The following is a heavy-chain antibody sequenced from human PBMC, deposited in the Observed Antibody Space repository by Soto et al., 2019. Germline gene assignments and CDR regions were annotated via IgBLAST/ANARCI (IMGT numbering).Heavy chain of an antibody. CDR1: GGSISSGDYY. V-gene: IGHV4-30-4*01. Sequence: SETLSLTCTVSGGSISSGDYYWSWIRQPPGKGLEWIGYIYYSGSTYYNPSLKSRVTISVDTSKNQFSLKLSSVTAADTAVYYCARAGPPYCGGDCYSGWFDPWGQGTLVTVSS. CDR3: ARAGPPYCGGDCYSGWFDP. D-gene: IGHD2-21*02. J-gene: IGHJ5*02. CDR2: IYYSGST.